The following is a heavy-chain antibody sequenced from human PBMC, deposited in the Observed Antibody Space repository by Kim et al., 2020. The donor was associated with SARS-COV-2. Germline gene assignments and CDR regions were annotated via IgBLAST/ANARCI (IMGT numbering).Heavy chain of an antibody. J-gene: IGHJ5*01. D-gene: IGHD2-15*01. CDR1: GFSVSYNF. CDR2: IYGGDDT. CDR3: ARALKPITTSHVVNPHFDS. V-gene: IGHV3-53*01. Sequence: GGSLRLSCAVSGFSVSYNFMTWVRQAPGKGLEWVSTIYGGDDTYYADSVKGRFSVSRDNSKNTVYLHMNSLKGDDTGVYYCARALKPITTSHVVNPHFDSWGQGTLVTVSS.